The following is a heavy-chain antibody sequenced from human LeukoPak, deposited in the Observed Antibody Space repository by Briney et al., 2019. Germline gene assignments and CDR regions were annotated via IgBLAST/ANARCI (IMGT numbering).Heavy chain of an antibody. D-gene: IGHD6-19*01. Sequence: PSETLSLTCTVSGGSISSYYWSWIRQPPGKGLEWIGYIYYSGSTNYNPSLKSRVTISVDTSKNQFSLTLSSVTAADTAVYYCARLAQWLAADAFDIWGQGTMVTVSS. CDR1: GGSISSYY. CDR3: ARLAQWLAADAFDI. J-gene: IGHJ3*02. CDR2: IYYSGST. V-gene: IGHV4-59*08.